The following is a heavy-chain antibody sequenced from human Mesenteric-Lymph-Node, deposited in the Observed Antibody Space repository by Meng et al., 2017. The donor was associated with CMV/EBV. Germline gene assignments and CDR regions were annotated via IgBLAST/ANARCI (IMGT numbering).Heavy chain of an antibody. Sequence: SETLSLTCTVSNYSIRSDYYWGWIRQPPGKGLEWIGSIYHSGSTYYNLSLKSRVAISVDTSKNQFSLNLSSVTAADTAVYYCARDQGTRGAVDVWGQGTTVTVSS. CDR1: NYSIRSDYY. V-gene: IGHV4-38-2*02. CDR2: IYHSGST. J-gene: IGHJ6*02. CDR3: ARDQGTRGAVDV. D-gene: IGHD4/OR15-4a*01.